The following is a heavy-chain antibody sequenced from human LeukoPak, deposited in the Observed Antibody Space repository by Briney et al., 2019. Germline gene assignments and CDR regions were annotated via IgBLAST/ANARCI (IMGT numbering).Heavy chain of an antibody. Sequence: SQTLSLTCTVSGGSISSGGYSWSWLRQHPGKGLEWIGYIYYSGSTYYNPSLKSRVTISVDTSKNQFSLKLSSVTAADTAVYYCARVRHDDDYGDHYGMDVWGQGTTVTVSS. J-gene: IGHJ6*02. CDR1: GGSISSGGYS. V-gene: IGHV4-31*03. CDR3: ARVRHDDDYGDHYGMDV. CDR2: IYYSGST. D-gene: IGHD4-17*01.